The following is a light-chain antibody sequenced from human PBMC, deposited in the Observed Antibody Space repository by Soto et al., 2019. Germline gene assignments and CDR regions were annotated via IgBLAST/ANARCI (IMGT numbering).Light chain of an antibody. J-gene: IGKJ1*01. CDR1: QTVTDY. V-gene: IGKV1-39*01. CDR2: SAS. Sequence: DIQMTQSPSMLSASVGDRDTSTRRASQTVTDYLNWYQHKPGKAPKLLIYSASTLQSGVPSRFSGSGSGTDFTLTITNLQPEDFATYSCQQSYNSPQTFGQGTKVDI. CDR3: QQSYNSPQT.